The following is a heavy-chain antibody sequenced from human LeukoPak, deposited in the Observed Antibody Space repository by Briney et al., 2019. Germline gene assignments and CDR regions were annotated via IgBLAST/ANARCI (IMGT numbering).Heavy chain of an antibody. J-gene: IGHJ4*02. V-gene: IGHV4-59*01. Sequence: SETLSLTCTVSGGSISSYYWSWIRQPPGKGLEWIGYIYYGGSTNYNPSLKSRVTISVDTSKNQFSLKLSSVTAADTAVYYCARVHYDILTGYPNFDYWGQGTLVTVSP. D-gene: IGHD3-9*01. CDR3: ARVHYDILTGYPNFDY. CDR2: IYYGGST. CDR1: GGSISSYY.